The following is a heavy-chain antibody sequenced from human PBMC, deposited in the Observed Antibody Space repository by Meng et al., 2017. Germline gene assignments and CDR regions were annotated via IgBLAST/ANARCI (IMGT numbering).Heavy chain of an antibody. D-gene: IGHD1-26*01. V-gene: IGHV4-59*01. CDR1: GGSISSYY. CDR2: IYYSGST. CDR3: ARATEWELDAFDI. J-gene: IGHJ3*02. Sequence: SDTLSLTFTVSGGSISSYYWSWIRQPPGKGLEWIGYIYYSGSTNYNPSLKSRVTISVDTSKNQFSLKLSAVTAADTAVYYCARATEWELDAFDIWGQGTMVTVSS.